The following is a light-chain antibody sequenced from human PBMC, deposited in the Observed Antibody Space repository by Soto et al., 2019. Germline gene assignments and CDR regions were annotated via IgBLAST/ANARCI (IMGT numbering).Light chain of an antibody. CDR1: QSVSNNY. CDR3: QQYGSSGT. J-gene: IGKJ1*01. V-gene: IGKV3-20*01. Sequence: EIVLTQSPGTLSLSPGERATLYCRASQSVSNNYLAWYQQKPGQAPRLLIYGASNRATGIPDRFSGSGSGTDFTLTISRLEPEDFAVYYCQQYGSSGTSGQGTKVDIK. CDR2: GAS.